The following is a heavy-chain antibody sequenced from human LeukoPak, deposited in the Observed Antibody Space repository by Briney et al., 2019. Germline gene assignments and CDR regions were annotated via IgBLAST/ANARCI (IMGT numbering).Heavy chain of an antibody. CDR1: GFTFSSYG. Sequence: GGSLRLSCAASGFTFSSYGMHWVRQAPGKGLEWVAFIRYDGSNKYYADSVKGRFTISRDNSKNTLYLQMNSLRAEDTAVYYCARVSGNSAYYYYYMDVWGKGTTVTISS. CDR2: IRYDGSNK. CDR3: ARVSGNSAYYYYYMDV. J-gene: IGHJ6*03. V-gene: IGHV3-30*02. D-gene: IGHD4-23*01.